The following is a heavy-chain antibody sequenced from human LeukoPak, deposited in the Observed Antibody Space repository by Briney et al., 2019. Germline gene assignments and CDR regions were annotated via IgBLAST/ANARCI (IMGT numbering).Heavy chain of an antibody. V-gene: IGHV4-59*01. CDR1: GGSISSYY. J-gene: IGHJ3*02. D-gene: IGHD7-27*01. Sequence: SETLSLTCTVSGGSISSYYWSWIRQPPGKGLEWIGYIYYSGSTNYNPSLKSRVTISVDTSKDQFSLKLSSVTAADTAVYYCARFIPLGDAFDIWGQGTMVTVSS. CDR3: ARFIPLGDAFDI. CDR2: IYYSGST.